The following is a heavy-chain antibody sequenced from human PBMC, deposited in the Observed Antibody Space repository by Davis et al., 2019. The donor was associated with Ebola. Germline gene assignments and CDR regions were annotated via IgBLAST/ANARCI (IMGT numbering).Heavy chain of an antibody. D-gene: IGHD3-10*01. CDR2: IIPILGIA. CDR1: GYSFTDDG. V-gene: IGHV1-69*04. Sequence: AASVKVSCKASGYSFTDDGISWVRQAPGQGLEWMGRIIPILGIANYAQKFQGRVTITADKSTSTAYMELSSLRSEDTAVYYCARGARNRGITTKATTLFDYWGQGTLVTVSS. J-gene: IGHJ4*02. CDR3: ARGARNRGITTKATTLFDY.